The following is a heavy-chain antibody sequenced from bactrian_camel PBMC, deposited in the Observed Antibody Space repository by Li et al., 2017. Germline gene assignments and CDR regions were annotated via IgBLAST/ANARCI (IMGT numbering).Heavy chain of an antibody. D-gene: IGHD5*01. CDR3: TRETQCVGYHEFAEY. V-gene: IGHV3S55*01. CDR1: RYGRGC. J-gene: IGHJ4*01. CDR2: MDSDGSV. Sequence: HVQLVESGGGSVQAGGSLRLSCEASRYGRGCMGWFRHFPGKEREGVAVMDSDGSVTYADSVKGRFTISRDNAKNTLYLQLNSLTREDSAMYYCTRETQCVGYHEFAEYWGQGTQVTVSS.